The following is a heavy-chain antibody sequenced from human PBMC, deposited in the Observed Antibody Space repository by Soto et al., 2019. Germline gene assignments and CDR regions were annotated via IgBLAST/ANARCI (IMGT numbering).Heavy chain of an antibody. V-gene: IGHV4-59*02. D-gene: IGHD3-10*01. CDR1: GSSVKSYY. CDR2: FHYSGST. J-gene: IGHJ6*02. CDR3: ARDAGNSYNMDV. Sequence: PSEILSLTCTVSGSSVKSYYWTWIRQPPGKGLECIGYFHYSGSTNYNPSLKSRVTISVDSSKNQFSLKLNSVTAADTAVYYCARDAGNSYNMDVWGQGTTVTVSS.